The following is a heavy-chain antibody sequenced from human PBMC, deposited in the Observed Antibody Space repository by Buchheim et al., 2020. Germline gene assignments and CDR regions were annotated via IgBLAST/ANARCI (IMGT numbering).Heavy chain of an antibody. CDR3: AKEGGLVGAGDY. CDR1: GFTFTTYA. CDR2: ISATGVRT. V-gene: IGHV3-23*01. D-gene: IGHD1-26*01. Sequence: EVQLLESGGGLVQPGGSLRLSCGASGFTFTTYAMSWVRQAAGKGLEWVSAISATGVRTYYADSVKGRFTISRDNSRNTLYLQMNSLRADDTAVYYCAKEGGLVGAGDYWGQGTL. J-gene: IGHJ4*02.